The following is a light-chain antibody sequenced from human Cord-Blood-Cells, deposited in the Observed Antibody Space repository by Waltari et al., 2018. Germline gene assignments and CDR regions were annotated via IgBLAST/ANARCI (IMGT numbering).Light chain of an antibody. CDR2: DVS. CDR3: CSYAGSYTSYV. Sequence: QSALTQPRSVSGSPGQSVTISCTGTSSDVGGYNYVSWYQQHPGKAPKLMIYDVSKRPSWGPDRFSGSKSGNTASLTISGLQAEDEADYYCCSYAGSYTSYVFGTGTKVTVL. J-gene: IGLJ1*01. CDR1: SSDVGGYNY. V-gene: IGLV2-11*01.